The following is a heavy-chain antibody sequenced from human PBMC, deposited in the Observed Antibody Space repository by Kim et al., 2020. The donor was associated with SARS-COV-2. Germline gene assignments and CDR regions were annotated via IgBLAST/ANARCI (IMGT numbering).Heavy chain of an antibody. D-gene: IGHD1-1*01. J-gene: IGHJ4*02. Sequence: NPSLKSRVTISVDTSNNHFSLHLSSVTAADTAVYYCARQGTMTTYFFDYWGQGVLVTVSS. V-gene: IGHV4-59*08. CDR3: ARQGTMTTYFFDY.